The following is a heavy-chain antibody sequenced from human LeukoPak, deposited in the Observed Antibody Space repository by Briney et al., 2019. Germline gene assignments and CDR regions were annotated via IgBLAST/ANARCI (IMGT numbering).Heavy chain of an antibody. CDR3: ASYSSSWYFDY. CDR2: IYHSGST. J-gene: IGHJ4*02. Sequence: PSETLSLTCAVSGGSISSGGYSWSWIRQPPGKGLEWIGYIYHSGSTYYNPSLKSRVTISVDRSKNQFSLKLSSVTAADTAVYYCASYSSSWYFDYWGQGTLVTVSS. V-gene: IGHV4-30-2*01. D-gene: IGHD6-13*01. CDR1: GGSISSGGYS.